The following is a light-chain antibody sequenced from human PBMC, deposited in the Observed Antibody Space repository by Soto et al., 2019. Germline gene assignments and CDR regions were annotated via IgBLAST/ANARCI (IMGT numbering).Light chain of an antibody. CDR2: GAS. J-gene: IGKJ4*01. Sequence: ENVLTQSPGTLSLSPGERATLSCRASQSVSSNFLAWYQQKPGQAPRRLIYGASNRATGIPDRFSGSGSGTDFTLTISSLEPEDFAVYYCQQYNNWPLTFGGGTKVDIK. CDR1: QSVSSNF. V-gene: IGKV3-20*01. CDR3: QQYNNWPLT.